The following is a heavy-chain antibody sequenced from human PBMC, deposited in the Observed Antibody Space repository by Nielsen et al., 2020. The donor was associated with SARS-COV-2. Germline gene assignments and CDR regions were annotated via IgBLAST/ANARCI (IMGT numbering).Heavy chain of an antibody. V-gene: IGHV4-34*01. D-gene: IGHD2-15*01. Sequence: SETLSLTCAVYGGSFSDYHWTWIRQPPGKGLEWIGEISRSGGTNYNPSLQSRVTISVDTSKNQFSLKLSSVTAADTAVYYCARNNKGYCSGGSCYYYYGMDVWGQGTTVTVSS. J-gene: IGHJ6*02. CDR1: GGSFSDYH. CDR3: ARNNKGYCSGGSCYYYYGMDV. CDR2: ISRSGGT.